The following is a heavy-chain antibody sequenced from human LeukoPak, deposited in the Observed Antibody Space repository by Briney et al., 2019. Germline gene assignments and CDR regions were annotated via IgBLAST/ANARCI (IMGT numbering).Heavy chain of an antibody. CDR1: GFTFSNYA. D-gene: IGHD6-13*01. CDR3: ARGSLERKRGIPAAGKIRDN. V-gene: IGHV4-34*01. J-gene: IGHJ4*02. Sequence: GSLRLSCAASGFTFSNYAMSWIRQPPGKGLEWIGEINHSGSTNYNPSLKSRVTISVDTSKNQFSLNLRSVTAADTAVYYCARGSLERKRGIPAAGKIRDNWGQGTLVTVTS. CDR2: INHSGST.